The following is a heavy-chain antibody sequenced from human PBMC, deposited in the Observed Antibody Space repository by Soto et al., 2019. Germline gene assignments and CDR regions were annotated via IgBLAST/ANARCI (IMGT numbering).Heavy chain of an antibody. CDR1: GDSISSYY. Sequence: SETLSLTCTVSGDSISSYYWSWIRQPPGKGLEWIGYIYYSGSTNYNPSLKSRVTISVDTSKNQFSLKLSSVTAADTAVYYCARVYSSSWTGSNPHPNWFDPWGQGTLVTVSS. J-gene: IGHJ5*02. D-gene: IGHD6-13*01. CDR3: ARVYSSSWTGSNPHPNWFDP. CDR2: IYYSGST. V-gene: IGHV4-59*01.